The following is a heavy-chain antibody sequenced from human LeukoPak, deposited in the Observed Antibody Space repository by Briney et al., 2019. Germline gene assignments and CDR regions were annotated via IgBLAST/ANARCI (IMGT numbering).Heavy chain of an antibody. CDR3: ARGAPRYYDFWSGHPDY. CDR2: IYYSGST. D-gene: IGHD3-3*01. CDR1: GGSISSYY. J-gene: IGHJ4*02. V-gene: IGHV4-59*01. Sequence: PSETLSLTCTVSGGSISSYYWSWIRQPPGKGLEWIGYIYYSGSTNYNPSLKGRVTISVDTSKNQFSLKLSSVTAADTAVYYCARGAPRYYDFWSGHPDYWGQGTLVTVSS.